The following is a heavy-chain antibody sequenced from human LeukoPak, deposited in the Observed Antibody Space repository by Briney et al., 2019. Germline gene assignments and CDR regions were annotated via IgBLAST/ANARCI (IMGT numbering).Heavy chain of an antibody. J-gene: IGHJ5*02. CDR2: IYTSGST. Sequence: SETLSLTCTVSGGSISSYYWSWIRQPAGKGLEWIGRIYTSGSTNYNPSLKSRVTMSVDTSKNQFSLKLSSVTAADTAVYYCARGAESGYSSSWYNWFDPWGQGTLVTVSS. CDR1: GGSISSYY. V-gene: IGHV4-4*07. CDR3: ARGAESGYSSSWYNWFDP. D-gene: IGHD6-13*01.